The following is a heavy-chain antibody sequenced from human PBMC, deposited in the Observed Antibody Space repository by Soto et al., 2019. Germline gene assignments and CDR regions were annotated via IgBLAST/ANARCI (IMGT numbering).Heavy chain of an antibody. CDR1: GGSISSGTYY. J-gene: IGHJ6*02. D-gene: IGHD3-16*01. V-gene: IGHV4-39*01. CDR2: GFHTGTT. CDR3: ARLDYGNGMDV. Sequence: SETPSLTCTVSGGSISSGTYYWGWIRQPPGKGLEWIGNGFHTGTTHYNPSLKSRLTISVDTSKNEFSLRLRSVTAADTAVDYCARLDYGNGMDVWGQGTIVTFSS.